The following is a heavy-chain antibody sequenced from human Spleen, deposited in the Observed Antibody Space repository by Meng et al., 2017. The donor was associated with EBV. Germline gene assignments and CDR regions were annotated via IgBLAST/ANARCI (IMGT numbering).Heavy chain of an antibody. CDR2: VHYTGST. V-gene: IGHV4-39*01. D-gene: IGHD6-19*01. Sequence: LRQGAGLGNGSASETLSRTCTVFGDSTSSFYSWGWIRQSRGRGLEWIGSVHYTGSTYYSPSLKSRVTVSVDTSKNQFSLRLTSVTAADTAVYYCARPFPSWQSPRLDPFGAWGQGTLVTVSS. CDR3: ARPFPSWQSPRLDPFGA. CDR1: GDSTSSFYS. J-gene: IGHJ5*02.